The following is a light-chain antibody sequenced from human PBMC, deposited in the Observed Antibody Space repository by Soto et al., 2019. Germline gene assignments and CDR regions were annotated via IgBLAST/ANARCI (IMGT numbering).Light chain of an antibody. CDR3: QQYNNWPGT. CDR2: GAS. CDR1: QSVSSN. Sequence: EIVMTQSPATLSVSPGERATLSCRASQSVSSNLAWYQQKPGQAPRLLIYGASTRATGIPARFSGSGSATEFTLTMSSLQSEDFAVYYCQQYNNWPGTFGPGTKVDIK. V-gene: IGKV3-15*01. J-gene: IGKJ3*01.